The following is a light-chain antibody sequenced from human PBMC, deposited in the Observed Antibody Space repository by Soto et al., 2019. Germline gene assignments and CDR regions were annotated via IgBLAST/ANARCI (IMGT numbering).Light chain of an antibody. J-gene: IGKJ4*01. V-gene: IGKV3-15*01. CDR2: ASS. CDR1: QSVNNN. Sequence: EVVMTQSPATLSVSPGDRATLICRASQSVNNNLAWFQQKPGQAPRLLIYASSTRATGIPARFGGSGSGTEFALTISSLQSEDFAVYYCQQHSKWPLTFGGGTKVEFK. CDR3: QQHSKWPLT.